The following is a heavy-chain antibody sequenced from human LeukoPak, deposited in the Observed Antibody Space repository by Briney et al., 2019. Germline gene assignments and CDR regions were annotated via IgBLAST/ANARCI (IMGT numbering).Heavy chain of an antibody. Sequence: SETLSLTCTVSGDSISGYHWSWIRQPPGGGLEWIGYIFYSGNTNYNSSLRSRVTISIDTSKNQFSLNLTSVTAADTAVYYYARLLRPLYFDYWGQGTLVTVSS. CDR2: IFYSGNT. V-gene: IGHV4-59*08. D-gene: IGHD2-8*01. CDR1: GDSISGYH. J-gene: IGHJ4*02. CDR3: ARLLRPLYFDY.